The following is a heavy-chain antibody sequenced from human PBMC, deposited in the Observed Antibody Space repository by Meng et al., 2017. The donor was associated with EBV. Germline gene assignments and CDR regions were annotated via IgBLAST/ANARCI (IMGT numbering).Heavy chain of an antibody. Sequence: GQLVVYGGGVVQPGRSLRLSCASSGFTFSSYGMHWVRQAPGKGLEWVAVISYDGSNKYYADSVKGRFTISRDNSKNTLYLQMNSLRAEDTAVYYCAKGDVYYYDSSGYPNYWGQGTLVTSPQ. V-gene: IGHV3-30*18. CDR3: AKGDVYYYDSSGYPNY. D-gene: IGHD3-22*01. CDR1: GFTFSSYG. J-gene: IGHJ4*02. CDR2: ISYDGSNK.